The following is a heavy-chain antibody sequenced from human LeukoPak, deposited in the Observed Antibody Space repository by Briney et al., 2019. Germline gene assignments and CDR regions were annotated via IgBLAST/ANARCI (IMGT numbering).Heavy chain of an antibody. CDR1: GYTFTSYG. D-gene: IGHD2-21*02. CDR2: ISAYDGNT. CDR3: ARGYYCGGDCYGGGLDY. V-gene: IGHV1-18*01. J-gene: IGHJ4*02. Sequence: ASVKVSCKASGYTFTSYGISWGGQAPGKGVEGRGWISAYDGNTNYAQKLQGRVTMTTDTSTSTAYMELRSLRSDDTAVYYCARGYYCGGDCYGGGLDYWGQGTLVTVSS.